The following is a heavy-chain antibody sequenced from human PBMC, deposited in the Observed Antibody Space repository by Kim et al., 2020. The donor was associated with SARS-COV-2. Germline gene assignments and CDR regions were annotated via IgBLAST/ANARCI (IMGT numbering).Heavy chain of an antibody. J-gene: IGHJ4*02. D-gene: IGHD3-9*01. Sequence: PGGSLRLSCAASGFTFSSYEMNWVRQAPGKGLEWVSYISSSGSTIYYADSVKGRFTISRDNAKNSLYLQMNSLRAEDTAVYYCARDPLHGSYDILTGYYRSVPGEFDYWGQGTLVTVSS. V-gene: IGHV3-48*03. CDR1: GFTFSSYE. CDR2: ISSSGSTI. CDR3: ARDPLHGSYDILTGYYRSVPGEFDY.